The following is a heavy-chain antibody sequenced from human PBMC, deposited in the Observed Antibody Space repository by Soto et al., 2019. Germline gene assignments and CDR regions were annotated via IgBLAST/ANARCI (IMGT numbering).Heavy chain of an antibody. CDR3: AREGWELYFVS. Sequence: GGSLRLSCEASGFNFIRYTMVWVRQGPGKGLEWLSSISSSSSFIYYADSMKGRLTVSRDNAKNSSYFELTKLRDEDTAVYYCAREGWELYFVSWGQGT. CDR1: GFNFIRYT. CDR2: ISSSSSFI. D-gene: IGHD1-26*01. J-gene: IGHJ4*02. V-gene: IGHV3-21*06.